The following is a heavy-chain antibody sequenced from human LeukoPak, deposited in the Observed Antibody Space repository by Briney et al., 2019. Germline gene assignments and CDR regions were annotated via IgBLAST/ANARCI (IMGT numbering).Heavy chain of an antibody. CDR2: IDPSGST. CDR3: AVYGSDGRDEF. CDR1: GGSISRYH. Sequence: PSETLSLTCTVSGGSISRYHWNWIRQSAGKGLEWIGRIDPSGSTNYNPSLKSRVTMSVDTSTNQFSLNLISVTAADTAVYYCAVYGSDGRDEFWGRGTLVTVSS. J-gene: IGHJ4*02. D-gene: IGHD1-14*01. V-gene: IGHV4-4*07.